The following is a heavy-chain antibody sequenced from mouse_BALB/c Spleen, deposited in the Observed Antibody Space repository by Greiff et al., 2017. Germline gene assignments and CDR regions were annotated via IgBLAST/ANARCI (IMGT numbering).Heavy chain of an antibody. CDR3: ARGGVGWFFGV. CDR2: IYPGDGDT. Sequence: QVQLQQSGPELVKPGASVKISCKASGYAFSSSWMNWVKQRPGQGLEWIGRIYPGDGDTNYNGKFKGKATLTADKSSSTAYMQLSSLTSVDFAVYFCARGGVGWFFGVWGAGTTGTVSS. J-gene: IGHJ1*01. V-gene: IGHV1-82*01. CDR1: GYAFSSSW.